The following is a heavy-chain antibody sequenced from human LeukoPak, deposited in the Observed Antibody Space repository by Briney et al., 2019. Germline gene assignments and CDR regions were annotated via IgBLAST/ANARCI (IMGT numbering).Heavy chain of an antibody. CDR3: ARENYYDSSGYHYYFDY. D-gene: IGHD3-22*01. CDR1: GFTFSRFG. J-gene: IGHJ4*02. V-gene: IGHV3-30*03. Sequence: PGGSLRLSCAASGFTFSRFGMHWVRQAPGKGLEWVAVISYDGSNKYYTDSVKGRFTISRDNSKNTLYLQMNSLRAEDTAVYYCARENYYDSSGYHYYFDYWGQGTLVTVSS. CDR2: ISYDGSNK.